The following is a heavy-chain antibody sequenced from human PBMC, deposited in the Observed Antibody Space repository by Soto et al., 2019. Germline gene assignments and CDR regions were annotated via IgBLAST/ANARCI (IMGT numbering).Heavy chain of an antibody. J-gene: IGHJ4*02. CDR2: INEAGDDT. D-gene: IGHD1-26*01. CDR3: AKPHAQGIMRGTGIDS. Sequence: EVQLLESGGGLVQPGGSLRLSCEASGFTFSSYAMKWVRQAPGKGLEWVSSINEAGDDTYYANSVRGRFTISRDNSKNTLNLQMHSLKVEDTATYYCAKPHAQGIMRGTGIDSWGQGTLVTVSS. V-gene: IGHV3-23*01. CDR1: GFTFSSYA.